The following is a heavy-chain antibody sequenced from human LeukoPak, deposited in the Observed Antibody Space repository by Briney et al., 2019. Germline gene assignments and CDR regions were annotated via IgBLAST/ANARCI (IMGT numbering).Heavy chain of an antibody. Sequence: SGTLSLTCAVSGVSISSTNWWGWVRQPPGKGLEWIGEIYHSGTTNYTPSLKSRVTMSVDKSNNHFSLRLTSVTAADTAIYYCARMDNSGDAFDIWGQGTMVTVSS. J-gene: IGHJ3*02. V-gene: IGHV4-4*02. CDR2: IYHSGTT. CDR1: GVSISSTNW. CDR3: ARMDNSGDAFDI. D-gene: IGHD2-2*03.